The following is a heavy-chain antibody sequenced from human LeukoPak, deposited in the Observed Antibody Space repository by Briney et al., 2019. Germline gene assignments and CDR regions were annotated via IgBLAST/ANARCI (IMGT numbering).Heavy chain of an antibody. J-gene: IGHJ4*02. V-gene: IGHV4-39*02. D-gene: IGHD1-26*01. CDR1: GGSMSSGSSY. CDR3: ARDKSVGATPFDY. CDR2: IYYSGST. Sequence: SETLSLTCTVSGGSMSSGSSYWGWIRQPPGKGLEWIGTIYYSGSTYYNPSLKSRVTISADTSKNQFSLKLSSVTAADTAVYYCARDKSVGATPFDYWGQGTLVTVSS.